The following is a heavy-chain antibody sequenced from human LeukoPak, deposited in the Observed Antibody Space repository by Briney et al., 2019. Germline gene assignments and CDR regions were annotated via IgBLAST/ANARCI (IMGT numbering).Heavy chain of an antibody. Sequence: EASVKVSCKASGYTFTSYGISWVRQAPGQGLEWMGWISAYNGNTNYAQKLQGRVTMTTDTSTSTAYMELRSLRSDDTAVYYCASFWFYLTGYSGYDYYFDYWGQGTLVTVSS. J-gene: IGHJ4*02. CDR1: GYTFTSYG. V-gene: IGHV1-18*01. D-gene: IGHD5-12*01. CDR2: ISAYNGNT. CDR3: ASFWFYLTGYSGYDYYFDY.